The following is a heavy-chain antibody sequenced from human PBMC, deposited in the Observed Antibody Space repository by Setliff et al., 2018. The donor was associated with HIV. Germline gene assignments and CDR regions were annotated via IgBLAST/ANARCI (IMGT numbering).Heavy chain of an antibody. Sequence: PSETLSLTCTVSGGSITSSNSYWGWIRQSPGKGLEWFGSIYYNGHTSYNPSLQSRVTISVDRSQNQFSLRLRSVTATDTAVYYCARRGSYSSPETLWGQGTLVTVSS. CDR3: ARRGSYSSPETL. CDR1: GGSITSSNSY. J-gene: IGHJ4*02. D-gene: IGHD1-26*01. CDR2: IYYNGHT. V-gene: IGHV4-39*01.